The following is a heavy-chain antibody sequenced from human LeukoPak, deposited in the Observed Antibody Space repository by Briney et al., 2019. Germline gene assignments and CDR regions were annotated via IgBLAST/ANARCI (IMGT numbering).Heavy chain of an antibody. CDR2: INWNGRGR. D-gene: IGHD1-20*01. CDR3: ARVYGKWNDVYFYAFDL. Sequence: GGSLRLSCAASRFTFNEYGMSWVRQTAGKGLEWVSGINWNGRGRGSADSVNGRFTVSRDNAKSSLYLQMNSLRAEDTALYYCARVYGKWNDVYFYAFDLWGQGTMVTVS. V-gene: IGHV3-20*04. CDR1: RFTFNEYG. J-gene: IGHJ3*01.